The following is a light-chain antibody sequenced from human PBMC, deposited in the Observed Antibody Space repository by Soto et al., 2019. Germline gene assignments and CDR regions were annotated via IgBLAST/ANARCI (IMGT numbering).Light chain of an antibody. CDR2: GVS. J-gene: IGKJ1*01. CDR1: QTISSNF. Sequence: EIVLTQSPGTLSLSPGEGATLACRASQTISSNFLAWYQQKPGQAPRLLIYGVSIRATGIPDRFSGCGSGTDFTLTISRLEPEDFAVYYCQQCGSSPWTFGQGTTVEIK. CDR3: QQCGSSPWT. V-gene: IGKV3-20*01.